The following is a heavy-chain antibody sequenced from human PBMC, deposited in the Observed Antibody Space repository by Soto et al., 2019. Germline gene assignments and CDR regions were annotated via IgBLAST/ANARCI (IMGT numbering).Heavy chain of an antibody. CDR3: AAALEMATAGDYYYGMDV. Sequence: QMQLVQSGPEVKKPGTSVKVSCKASGFTFTSSAMQWVRQARGQRLEWIGWIVGGSGNTNYAQKFQERVTITRDMSTSTAYMELSSLKSEDTAVYYCAAALEMATAGDYYYGMDVWGQGTTVTVSS. V-gene: IGHV1-58*02. J-gene: IGHJ6*02. CDR2: IVGGSGNT. D-gene: IGHD5-18*01. CDR1: GFTFTSSA.